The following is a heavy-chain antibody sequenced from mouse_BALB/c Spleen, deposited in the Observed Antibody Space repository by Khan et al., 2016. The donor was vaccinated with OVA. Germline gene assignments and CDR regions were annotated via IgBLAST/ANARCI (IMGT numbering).Heavy chain of an antibody. CDR3: ARSGTTVVAYWYFDV. V-gene: IGHV3-1*02. Sequence: EVELQESGPDLVKPSQSLSLTCTVTGYSITSGYSWHWIRQFPGNKLEWMGYIHYSGSTNYNPSLKSRISITRDTSKNQFFLQLNSVTTEDTATYYCARSGTTVVAYWYFDVWGAGTTVTVSS. D-gene: IGHD1-1*01. CDR2: IHYSGST. J-gene: IGHJ1*01. CDR1: GYSITSGYS.